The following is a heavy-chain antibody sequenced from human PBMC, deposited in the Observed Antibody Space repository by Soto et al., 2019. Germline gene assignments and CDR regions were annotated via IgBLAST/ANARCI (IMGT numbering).Heavy chain of an antibody. J-gene: IGHJ4*02. CDR3: AREGSYSAYNFAHGIQLWSFDF. CDR1: GGSINTFY. Sequence: SATLCITWTVSGGSINTFYWSWVRQPAGEGLEWIGRIFSSGSTSFNPSLESRVAMSVDTSKNHFSLNLSSVTAADMAVYYCAREGSYSAYNFAHGIQLWSFDFWGQGALVTVSS. D-gene: IGHD5-12*01. CDR2: IFSSGST. V-gene: IGHV4-4*07.